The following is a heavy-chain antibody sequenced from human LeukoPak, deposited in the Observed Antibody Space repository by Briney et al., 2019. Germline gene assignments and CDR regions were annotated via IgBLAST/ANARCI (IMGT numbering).Heavy chain of an antibody. D-gene: IGHD6-19*01. J-gene: IGHJ6*02. CDR2: ISNDK. CDR3: TKDSQGFYGSPWYGTYGMDV. CDR1: GFTFKTFA. Sequence: SGGSLRLSCVASGFTFKTFAMTWVRQAPGKGLEWVSTISNDKHYADSVRGRLTISRDDSRKTVFLQMNSLTPEDAAIYYCTKDSQGFYGSPWYGTYGMDVWGQGTTVTVSS. V-gene: IGHV3-23*05.